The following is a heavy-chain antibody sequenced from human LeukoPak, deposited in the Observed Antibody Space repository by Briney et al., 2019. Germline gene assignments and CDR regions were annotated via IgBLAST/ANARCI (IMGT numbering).Heavy chain of an antibody. D-gene: IGHD3-22*01. V-gene: IGHV1-69*06. CDR3: ARVGTYYYDSSGYYVFDY. J-gene: IGHJ4*02. Sequence: SVKVSCKASGGTFSSYAISWVRQAPGQGLEWMGGIIPIFGTANYAQKFQGRVTITADKSTSTAYMELSSLRSEDTAVYYCARVGTYYYDSSGYYVFDYWGQGTLVTVSS. CDR1: GGTFSSYA. CDR2: IIPIFGTA.